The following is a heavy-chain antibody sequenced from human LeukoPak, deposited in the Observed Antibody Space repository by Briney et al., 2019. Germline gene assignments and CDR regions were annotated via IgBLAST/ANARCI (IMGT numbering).Heavy chain of an antibody. CDR1: GFTVSSNY. Sequence: GGSLRLSCAASGFTVSSNYMSWVCQAPGKGLEWVSVIYSGGSTYYADSVKGRFTISRDNSKNTLYLQMNSLRAEDTAVYYCARDPFYSSSQGGMDVWGQGTTVTVSS. CDR3: ARDPFYSSSQGGMDV. CDR2: IYSGGST. V-gene: IGHV3-53*01. J-gene: IGHJ6*02. D-gene: IGHD6-6*01.